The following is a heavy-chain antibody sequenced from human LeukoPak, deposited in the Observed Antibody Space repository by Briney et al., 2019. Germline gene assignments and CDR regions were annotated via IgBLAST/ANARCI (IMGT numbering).Heavy chain of an antibody. D-gene: IGHD3-3*01. CDR2: INHSGST. V-gene: IGHV4-34*01. CDR1: GGSFSGYY. J-gene: IGHJ4*02. CDR3: ARITIFGVVSDY. Sequence: PSETLSLTCAVYGGSFSGYYWSWIRQPPGKGLEWIGEINHSGSTNYNPSLKSRVTISVDTSKNQFSLKLSSVTAADTAVYYRARITIFGVVSDYWGQGTLVTVSS.